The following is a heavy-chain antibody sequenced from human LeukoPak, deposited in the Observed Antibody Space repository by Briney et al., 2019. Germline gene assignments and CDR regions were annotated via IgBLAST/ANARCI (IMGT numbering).Heavy chain of an antibody. CDR2: IYYSGST. V-gene: IGHV4-31*03. CDR3: ARDRRYYYMDV. CDR1: GGSICSGGYY. Sequence: SETLSLTCTVSGGSICSGGYYWSWIRQHPGKGLEWIGYIYYSGSTYYNPSLKSRVTISVDTSKNQFSLKLSSVTAADTAVYYCARDRRYYYMDVWGKGTTVTVSS. J-gene: IGHJ6*03.